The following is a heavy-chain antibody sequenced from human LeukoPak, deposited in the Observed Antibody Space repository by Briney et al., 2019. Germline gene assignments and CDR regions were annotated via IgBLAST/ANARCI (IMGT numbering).Heavy chain of an antibody. CDR1: GITLSSYA. CDR3: AKAAIFCSSTSCHRTPFDY. V-gene: IGHV3-23*01. Sequence: GSLRLSCATSGITLSSYAMSWVRQAPGKGLEWVSAISGSGGSTYYADSVKGRFTISRDNSKNTLYLQMNSLRAEDTAVYYCAKAAIFCSSTSCHRTPFDYWGQGTLVTVSS. J-gene: IGHJ4*02. D-gene: IGHD2-2*01. CDR2: ISGSGGST.